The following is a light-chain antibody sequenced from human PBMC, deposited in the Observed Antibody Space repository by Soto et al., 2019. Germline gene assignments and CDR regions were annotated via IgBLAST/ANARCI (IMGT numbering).Light chain of an antibody. CDR2: GAS. Sequence: ILMTQSPATLSVSPGERATLSCRASQSVSSNLAWYQQKPGQGPRLLIYGASTRATGIPARFSGSGSGTEFTLTISSLQSEDFAVSFCQQYNDWPRTVGQGTKV. CDR1: QSVSSN. V-gene: IGKV3-15*01. J-gene: IGKJ1*01. CDR3: QQYNDWPRT.